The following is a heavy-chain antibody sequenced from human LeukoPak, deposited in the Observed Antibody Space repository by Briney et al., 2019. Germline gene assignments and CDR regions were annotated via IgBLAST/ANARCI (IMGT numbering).Heavy chain of an antibody. Sequence: PGASLRLSCAASGFTFSSYAMSWVRQAPGKGLEWVSAISGSGGSTYYADSVKGRFTISRDNSKNTLYLQMNSLRAEDTAVYYCAKARPTTIVVVIGRYYFDYWGQGTLVTVSS. D-gene: IGHD3-22*01. CDR3: AKARPTTIVVVIGRYYFDY. CDR2: ISGSGGST. V-gene: IGHV3-23*01. CDR1: GFTFSSYA. J-gene: IGHJ4*02.